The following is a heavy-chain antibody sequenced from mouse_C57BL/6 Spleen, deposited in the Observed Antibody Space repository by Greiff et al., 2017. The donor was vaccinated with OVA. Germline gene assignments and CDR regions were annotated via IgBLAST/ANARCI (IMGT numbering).Heavy chain of an antibody. V-gene: IGHV1-62-2*01. Sequence: VQLQQSGAELVKPGASVKLSCKASGYTFTEYTIHWVKQRSGQGLEWIGWFYPGSGSIKYNEKFKDKATLTADKSSSTVYMELSRVTAEDSAVYCGARHEGKVLRRWFAYWGQGTLVTVSA. CDR2: FYPGSGSI. D-gene: IGHD2-4*01. J-gene: IGHJ3*01. CDR1: GYTFTEYT. CDR3: ARHEGKVLRRWFAY.